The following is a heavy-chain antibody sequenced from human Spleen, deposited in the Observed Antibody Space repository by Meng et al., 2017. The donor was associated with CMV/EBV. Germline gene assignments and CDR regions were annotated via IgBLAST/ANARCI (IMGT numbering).Heavy chain of an antibody. D-gene: IGHD6-13*01. CDR3: ARSPGYSSSWFDP. CDR2: IFYSGSI. V-gene: IGHV4-39*07. Sequence: ESLKISCTVSGASMYGSTYYWGWIRQPPGKGLEWIGSIFYSGSIHYNPSLKSRVIISLDTSKNQFSLNLTSLNAADTAVYYCARSPGYSSSWFDPWGQGTLVTVSS. J-gene: IGHJ5*02. CDR1: GASMYGSTYY.